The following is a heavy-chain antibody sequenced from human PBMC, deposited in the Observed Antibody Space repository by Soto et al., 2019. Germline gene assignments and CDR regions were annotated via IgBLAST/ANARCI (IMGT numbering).Heavy chain of an antibody. CDR1: GLTVSRNY. J-gene: IGHJ4*02. V-gene: IGHV3-66*01. CDR3: ATLGDGY. CDR2: IYNAGST. Sequence: EVQLAESGGGLVQPGGSLRLSCAASGLTVSRNYMSWVRQAPGKGLEWVSVIYNAGSTNYADSVKGRFTISRDNSKNTLYLQMNSRRVEDTAVCYCATLGDGYWGQGTLVTVSS. D-gene: IGHD2-8*01.